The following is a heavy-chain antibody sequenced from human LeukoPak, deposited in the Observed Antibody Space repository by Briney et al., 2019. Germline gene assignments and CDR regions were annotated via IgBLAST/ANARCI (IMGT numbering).Heavy chain of an antibody. V-gene: IGHV4-59*01. CDR3: ARFAYCGGHCWYYFDY. CDR1: GGSISSFY. J-gene: IGHJ4*02. D-gene: IGHD2-21*02. CDR2: IYSSGST. Sequence: SETLSLTCSVSGGSISSFYWSWIRQPPGKGLEWIGYIYSSGSTNYNPSLKSRVTISVDTSRNQFSLKLSSVTAADTAVYYCARFAYCGGHCWYYFDYWGQGTLVTVSS.